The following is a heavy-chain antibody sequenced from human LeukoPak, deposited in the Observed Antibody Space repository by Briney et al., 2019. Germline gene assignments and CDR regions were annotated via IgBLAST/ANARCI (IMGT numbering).Heavy chain of an antibody. V-gene: IGHV1-2*02. CDR3: ARDHPYSGYAGRYYYYYYMDV. Sequence: ASVKVSCKASGYTFTGYYMHWVRQAPGQGLEWMGWINPNSGGTNYAQKFQGRVTMTRDTSISTAYMELSRLRSDDTAVYYCARDHPYSGYAGRYYYYYYMDVWGKGTTVTVSS. D-gene: IGHD5-12*01. J-gene: IGHJ6*03. CDR1: GYTFTGYY. CDR2: INPNSGGT.